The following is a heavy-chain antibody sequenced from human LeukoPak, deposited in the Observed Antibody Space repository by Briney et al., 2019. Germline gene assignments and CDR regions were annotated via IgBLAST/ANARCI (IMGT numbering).Heavy chain of an antibody. CDR2: IIPIFGTA. Sequence: GASVKVSCKASGYTFTSYAISWVRQAPGQGLEWMGGIIPIFGTANYAQKFQGRVTITTDESTSTAYMELSSLRSEDTAVYYCAIEYSSTYDAFDIWGQGTMVTVSS. CDR1: GYTFTSYA. V-gene: IGHV1-69*05. D-gene: IGHD6-6*01. J-gene: IGHJ3*02. CDR3: AIEYSSTYDAFDI.